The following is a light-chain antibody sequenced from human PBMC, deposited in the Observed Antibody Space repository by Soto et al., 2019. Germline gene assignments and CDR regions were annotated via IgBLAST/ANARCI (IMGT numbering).Light chain of an antibody. CDR1: QSVSSSY. J-gene: IGKJ5*01. CDR2: GAS. CDR3: QQYGSSPPVT. Sequence: EIVLTQSPGTLSLSPGERATLSCRASQSVSSSYLAWYQQKPGQAPRLLIYGASGRATGIPDWFSGSGSGTDFTLTINRLEPEDFAVYYCQQYGSSPPVTFGQGTRLEIK. V-gene: IGKV3-20*01.